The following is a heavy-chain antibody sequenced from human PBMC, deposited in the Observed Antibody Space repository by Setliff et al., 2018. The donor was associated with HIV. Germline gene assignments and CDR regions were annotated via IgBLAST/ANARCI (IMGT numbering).Heavy chain of an antibody. V-gene: IGHV4-31*03. CDR2: IHRSGFA. CDR3: ATKPNAKHYFDY. Sequence: SETLSLTCTASGGSISTGDYYWSWIRQHPEKGLEWIGYIHRSGFAYSNPSLTSRVVMSVDTSKNQFSLKLTSVTAADTAIYYCATKPNAKHYFDYWGQGTLVTVSS. CDR1: GGSISTGDYY. D-gene: IGHD2-2*01. J-gene: IGHJ4*02.